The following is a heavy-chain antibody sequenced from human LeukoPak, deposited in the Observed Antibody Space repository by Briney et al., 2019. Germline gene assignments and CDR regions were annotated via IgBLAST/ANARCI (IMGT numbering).Heavy chain of an antibody. J-gene: IGHJ4*02. CDR1: GFTFSSYA. D-gene: IGHD6-19*01. CDR3: ARDQSSGWLLFDY. V-gene: IGHV3-23*01. Sequence: PGGSLRLSCAASGFTFSSYAMSWVRQAPGKGLEWVSAISGSGGSTYYADSVKGRFTISRDNSKNTLYLQMNSLRAEDTAVYYCARDQSSGWLLFDYWGQGTLVTVSS. CDR2: ISGSGGST.